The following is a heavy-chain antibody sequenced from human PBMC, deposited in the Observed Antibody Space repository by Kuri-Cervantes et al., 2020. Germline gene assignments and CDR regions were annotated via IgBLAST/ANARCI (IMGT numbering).Heavy chain of an antibody. V-gene: IGHV2-5*01. CDR3: AHKEIDSNRPPFDY. D-gene: IGHD2-21*01. J-gene: IGHJ4*02. Sequence: SGPTLVKPTQTLTLTCTFSGFSLSTSGVGVGWIRQPPGKALEWLALIYVIDDKRYSPSLKSRLTITQDTSKNQVVLTVTNMNPVDTATYYCAHKEIDSNRPPFDYWGQGALVTVSS. CDR2: IYVIDDK. CDR1: GFSLSTSGVG.